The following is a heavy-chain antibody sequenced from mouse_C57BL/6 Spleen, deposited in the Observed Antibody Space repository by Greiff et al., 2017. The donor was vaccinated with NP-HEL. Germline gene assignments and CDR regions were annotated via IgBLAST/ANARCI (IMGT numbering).Heavy chain of an antibody. D-gene: IGHD4-1*01. CDR3: ASGVKLGQFAY. Sequence: VQLQQPGAELVMPGASVKLSCKASGYTFTSYWMHWVKQRPGQGLEWIGEIDPSDSYTNYNQKFKGKSTLTVDKSSSTAYMQLSSLTSEDSAVYYCASGVKLGQFAYWGQGTLVTVSA. CDR2: IDPSDSYT. CDR1: GYTFTSYW. V-gene: IGHV1-69*01. J-gene: IGHJ3*01.